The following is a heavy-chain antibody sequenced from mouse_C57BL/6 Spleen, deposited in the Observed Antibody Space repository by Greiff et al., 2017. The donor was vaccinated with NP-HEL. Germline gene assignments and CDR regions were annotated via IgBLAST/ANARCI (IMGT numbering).Heavy chain of an antibody. D-gene: IGHD2-3*01. CDR2: ISSGSSNI. V-gene: IGHV5-17*01. CDR3: ARSYENAMDY. CDR1: GFTFSDYG. Sequence: EVKVVESGGGLVKPGGSLKLSCAASGFTFSDYGMHWVRQAPEKGLEWVAYISSGSSNIYYADTVKGRFTISRDNAKNTQFLQMTSLRSEDTAMYYCARSYENAMDYWGQGTSVTVSS. J-gene: IGHJ4*01.